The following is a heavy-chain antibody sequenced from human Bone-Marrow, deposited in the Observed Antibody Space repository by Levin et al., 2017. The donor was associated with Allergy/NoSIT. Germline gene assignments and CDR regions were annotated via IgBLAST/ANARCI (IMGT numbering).Heavy chain of an antibody. Sequence: QTLSLTCNFSGFSLSTDGVIVGWIRQPPGKALEWVALFFWNGDHRYSPSLKTRLSIAWDTSTNQVVLTMTKMDPVDTGTYYCAHVYLQSGFYFDYWGQGALVTVSS. CDR3: AHVYLQSGFYFDY. D-gene: IGHD3-22*01. CDR2: FFWNGDH. CDR1: GFSLSTDGVI. V-gene: IGHV2-5*01. J-gene: IGHJ4*02.